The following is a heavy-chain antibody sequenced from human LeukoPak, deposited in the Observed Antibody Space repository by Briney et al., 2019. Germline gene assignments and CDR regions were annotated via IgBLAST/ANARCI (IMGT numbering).Heavy chain of an antibody. CDR3: ARTPRYDFWSGYLFDY. D-gene: IGHD3-3*01. CDR1: GYTFTTYG. V-gene: IGHV1-18*01. Sequence: ASVKVSCKASGYTFTTYGVGWVRQAPGQGLEWMGWISAYTGDTSYAQKPQGRVTMTTDTSTSTAYMELRSLRSDDTAVYYCARTPRYDFWSGYLFDYWGQGTLVTVSS. J-gene: IGHJ4*02. CDR2: ISAYTGDT.